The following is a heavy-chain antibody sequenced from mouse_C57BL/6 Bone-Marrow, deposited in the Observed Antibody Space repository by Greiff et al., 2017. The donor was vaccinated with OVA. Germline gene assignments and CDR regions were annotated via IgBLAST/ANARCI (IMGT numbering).Heavy chain of an antibody. J-gene: IGHJ1*03. CDR3: AREKITTVVARYFDV. CDR2: IDPSDSET. V-gene: IGHV1-52*01. D-gene: IGHD1-1*01. CDR1: GYTFTSYW. Sequence: QVQLKQPGAELVRPGSSVKLSCKASGYTFTSYWMHWVKQRPIQGLEWIGNIDPSDSETHYNQKFKDKATLTVDKSSSTAYMQLSSLTSEDSAVYYCAREKITTVVARYFDVWGTGTTVTVSS.